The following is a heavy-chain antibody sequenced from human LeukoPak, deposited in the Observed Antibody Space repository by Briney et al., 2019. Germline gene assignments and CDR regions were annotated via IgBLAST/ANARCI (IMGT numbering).Heavy chain of an antibody. V-gene: IGHV3-23*01. D-gene: IGHD4-17*01. CDR3: AKDPHYGDFSGWFDP. CDR2: ISGSGGST. J-gene: IGHJ5*02. Sequence: PGGSLRLSCAASGFTFSSYAMSWVRQAPGKGLEWVSAISGSGGSTYYADSVKGRFTTSRDNSKNTLYLQMNSLRAEDTAVYYCAKDPHYGDFSGWFDPWGQGTLVTVSS. CDR1: GFTFSSYA.